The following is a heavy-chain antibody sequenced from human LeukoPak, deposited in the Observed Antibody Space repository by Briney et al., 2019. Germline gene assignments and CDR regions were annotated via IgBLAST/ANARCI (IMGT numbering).Heavy chain of an antibody. CDR1: GGSISSYY. D-gene: IGHD6-6*01. CDR3: ARAGSSSSPYYYGMDV. Sequence: SETLSLTCTVSGGSISSYYWSWIRQPPGKGLEWIGYMYYSGRTNYNPSLKSRVTISVDTSKNQFSLKPSSVTAADTAVYYCARAGSSSSPYYYGMDVWGQGTTVTVSS. V-gene: IGHV4-59*01. J-gene: IGHJ6*02. CDR2: MYYSGRT.